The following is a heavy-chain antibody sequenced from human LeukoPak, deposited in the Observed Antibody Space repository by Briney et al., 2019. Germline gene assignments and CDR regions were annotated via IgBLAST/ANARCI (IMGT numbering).Heavy chain of an antibody. V-gene: IGHV1-2*02. CDR2: INPNSGGT. CDR1: GYTFTSYY. J-gene: IGHJ5*02. CDR3: ARTVVVPATWFDP. D-gene: IGHD2-2*01. Sequence: ASVKVSCKASGYTFTSYYMHWVRQAPGQGLEWMGWINPNSGGTNYAQKFQGRVTMTRDTSISTAYMELSRLRSDDTAVYYCARTVVVPATWFDPWGQGTLVTVSS.